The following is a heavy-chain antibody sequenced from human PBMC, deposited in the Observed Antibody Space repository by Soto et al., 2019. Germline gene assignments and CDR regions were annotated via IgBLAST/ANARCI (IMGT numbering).Heavy chain of an antibody. J-gene: IGHJ4*02. CDR1: GFTFSSYA. CDR3: ARDFDRSRITIFGVVPRGILDY. CDR2: ISYDGSNK. V-gene: IGHV3-30-3*01. Sequence: GGSLRLSCAASGFTFSSYAMHWVRQAPGKGLEWVAVISYDGSNKYYADSVKGRFTISRDNSKNTLYLQMNSLRAEDTAVYYCARDFDRSRITIFGVVPRGILDYWGQGTLVTVSS. D-gene: IGHD3-3*01.